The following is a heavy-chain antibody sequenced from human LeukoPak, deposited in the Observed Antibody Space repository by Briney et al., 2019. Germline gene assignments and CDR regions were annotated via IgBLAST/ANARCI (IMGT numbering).Heavy chain of an antibody. D-gene: IGHD3-22*01. J-gene: IGHJ5*02. CDR2: INHSGST. V-gene: IGHV4-34*01. CDR3: ARGLGYYDSSGA. CDR1: GGSFSGYY. Sequence: PSETLSLTCAVYGGSFSGYYWSWIRQPPGKRLEWIGEINHSGSTNYNPSLKSRVTISVDTSKNQFSLKLSSVTAADTAVYYCARGLGYYDSSGAWGQGTLVTVSS.